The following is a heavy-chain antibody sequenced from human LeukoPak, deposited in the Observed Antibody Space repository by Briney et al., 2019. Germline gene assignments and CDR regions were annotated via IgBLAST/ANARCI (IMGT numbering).Heavy chain of an antibody. Sequence: GGSLRLSCAASGFTLRTCWMSWVRQAPGKGLEWVASINQGGGDTYYVESVKGRFTISRDNAMNSFFLQMNNLRVEDTAVYYCARLLGDRTIYDYWGQGTLVTVSS. CDR1: GFTLRTCW. CDR3: ARLLGDRTIYDY. V-gene: IGHV3-7*01. J-gene: IGHJ4*02. D-gene: IGHD2-21*01. CDR2: INQGGGDT.